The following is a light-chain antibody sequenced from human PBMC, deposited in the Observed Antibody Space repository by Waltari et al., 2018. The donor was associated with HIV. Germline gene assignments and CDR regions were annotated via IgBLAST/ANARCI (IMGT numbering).Light chain of an antibody. CDR3: QQYGRSPWT. V-gene: IGKV3-20*01. Sequence: EIVLTQSQGSLSLSPGERATLSCRASQTVSSSQLAWYQQKPGQAPRRLIYGAATRATGTPDRFSGSGSVTDFTLTITRLEREDFAVYYCQQYGRSPWTFGQGTKVEIK. CDR1: QTVSSSQ. CDR2: GAA. J-gene: IGKJ1*01.